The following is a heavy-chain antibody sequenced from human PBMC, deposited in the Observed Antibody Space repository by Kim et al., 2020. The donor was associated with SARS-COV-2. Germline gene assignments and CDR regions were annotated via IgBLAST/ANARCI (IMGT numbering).Heavy chain of an antibody. CDR2: ISSSSSYT. Sequence: GGSLRLSCAASGFTFSDYYMSWIRQAPGKGLEWVSYISSSSSYTNYADSVKGRFTISRDNSKNSLYLQMNSLRAEDTAVYYCARDLLSVGGNKHWYFDLWGRGTLVSVSS. J-gene: IGHJ2*01. CDR3: ARDLLSVGGNKHWYFDL. D-gene: IGHD1-26*01. V-gene: IGHV3-11*05. CDR1: GFTFSDYY.